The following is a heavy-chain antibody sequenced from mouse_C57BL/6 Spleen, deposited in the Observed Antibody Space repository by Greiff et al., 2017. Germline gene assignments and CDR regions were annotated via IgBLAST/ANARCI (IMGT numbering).Heavy chain of an antibody. CDR2: ISSGSSTI. CDR1: GFTFSDYG. V-gene: IGHV5-17*01. J-gene: IGHJ1*03. Sequence: EVNVVESGGGLVKPGGSLKLSCAASGFTFSDYGMHWVRQAPEKGLEWVAYISSGSSTIYYADTVKGRFTISRDNAKNTLFLQMTSLRSEDTAMYYCANLNWAYWYFDVWGTGTTVTVSS. CDR3: ANLNWAYWYFDV. D-gene: IGHD4-1*01.